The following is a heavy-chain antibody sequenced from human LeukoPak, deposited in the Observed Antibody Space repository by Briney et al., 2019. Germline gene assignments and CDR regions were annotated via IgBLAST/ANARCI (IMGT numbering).Heavy chain of an antibody. Sequence: ASVKVSCKASGYTFTSYYMHWVRQAPGQGLEWMGIINPSGGSTTYAQKFQGRVTMTRDMSTSTVYMELSSLRSEDTAVYYCAREYSFGASGDYWGQGTLVTVSS. D-gene: IGHD1-26*01. CDR3: AREYSFGASGDY. CDR1: GYTFTSYY. V-gene: IGHV1-46*01. CDR2: INPSGGST. J-gene: IGHJ4*02.